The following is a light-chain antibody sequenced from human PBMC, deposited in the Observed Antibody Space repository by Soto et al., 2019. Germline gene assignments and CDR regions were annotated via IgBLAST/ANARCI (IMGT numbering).Light chain of an antibody. CDR1: SSNIGNNY. CDR3: GTWDSSLSAGGV. CDR2: DNN. V-gene: IGLV1-51*01. Sequence: SVLTKPPSVSAAPGQTVTISCSGSSSNIGNNYVSWYQQLPGTAPKLLIYDNNKRPSGIPDRFSGSKSGTSGTLGITGLQTGDEADYYGGTWDSSLSAGGVFGGGTKLTVL. J-gene: IGLJ3*02.